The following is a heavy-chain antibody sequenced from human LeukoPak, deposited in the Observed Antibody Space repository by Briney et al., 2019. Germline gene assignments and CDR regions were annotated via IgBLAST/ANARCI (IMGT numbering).Heavy chain of an antibody. D-gene: IGHD3-3*01. Sequence: GGSLRLSCAASGFTFSSYGMHWVRQAPGKGLEWVAVISYDGSKKYYGDSVKGRFTISRDNSKNTLYLQMNSLRAEDTAVYYCAKDRPHPVDYDFWSGYATCFDYWGQGTLVTVSS. CDR1: GFTFSSYG. CDR3: AKDRPHPVDYDFWSGYATCFDY. J-gene: IGHJ4*02. CDR2: ISYDGSKK. V-gene: IGHV3-30*18.